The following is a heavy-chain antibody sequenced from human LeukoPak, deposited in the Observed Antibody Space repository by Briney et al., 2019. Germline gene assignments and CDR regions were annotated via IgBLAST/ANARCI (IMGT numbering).Heavy chain of an antibody. V-gene: IGHV3-33*01. J-gene: IGHJ4*02. CDR3: ARELYVYYFDY. D-gene: IGHD3-3*01. CDR1: GFTFSSYG. Sequence: GGSLRLSCEASGFTFSSYGMHRVRQAPGKGLEWVAVIWYDGSNKYYADSVKGRFTISRDNSKNMLYLQMNSLRAEDTAVYYCARELYVYYFDYWGQGTLVTVSS. CDR2: IWYDGSNK.